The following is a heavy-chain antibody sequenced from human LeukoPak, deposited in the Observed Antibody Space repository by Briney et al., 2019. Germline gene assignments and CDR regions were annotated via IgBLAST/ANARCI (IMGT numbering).Heavy chain of an antibody. D-gene: IGHD3-16*02. V-gene: IGHV3-73*01. Sequence: TGGSLRLSCAASGFTFSGSAMHWVRQASGKGLEWVGRIKSKANSYATAYAASVKGRFTISRDDSKNTAYLQMNSLKTEDTAVYYCTISDYDYVWGSHRSGYLGQGTLVTVSA. CDR3: TISDYDYVWGSHRSGY. CDR1: GFTFSGSA. J-gene: IGHJ4*02. CDR2: IKSKANSYAT.